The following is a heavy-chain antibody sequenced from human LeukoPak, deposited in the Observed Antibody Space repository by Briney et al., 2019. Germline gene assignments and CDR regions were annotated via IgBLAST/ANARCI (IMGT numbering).Heavy chain of an antibody. V-gene: IGHV4-30-2*06. CDR1: GGLIRSSGYS. D-gene: IGHD3-10*01. CDR2: IYHSGDT. CDR3: VRGSSVTMVRGVIVTYGLDV. Sequence: SQTLSLTCGVSGGLIRSSGYSWSWIRQSPGMGLEWIGNIYHSGDTYYNPSLKNRLTISVDRLKNQFSLRLTSVTAADTAVYYCVRGSSVTMVRGVIVTYGLDVWGQGTTVTVSS. J-gene: IGHJ6*02.